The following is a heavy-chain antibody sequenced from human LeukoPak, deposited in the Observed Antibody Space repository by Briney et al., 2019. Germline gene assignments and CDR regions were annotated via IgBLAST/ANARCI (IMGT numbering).Heavy chain of an antibody. Sequence: GGSLRLSCAASGFTFSSYAMSWVRQAPGKWLEWVSAISGSGGSTYYADSVKGRFTISRDNSKNTLYLQMNSLRAEDTAVYYCPEGKLLSRVTSRSFDYWGQGTLVTVSS. CDR1: GFTFSSYA. CDR3: PEGKLLSRVTSRSFDY. V-gene: IGHV3-23*01. D-gene: IGHD2-2*01. CDR2: ISGSGGST. J-gene: IGHJ4*02.